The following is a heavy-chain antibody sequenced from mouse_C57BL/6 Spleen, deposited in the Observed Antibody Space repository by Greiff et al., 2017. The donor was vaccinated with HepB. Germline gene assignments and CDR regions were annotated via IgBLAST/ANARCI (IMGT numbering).Heavy chain of an antibody. CDR2: INPNNGGT. CDR1: GYTFTDYY. J-gene: IGHJ3*01. V-gene: IGHV1-26*01. D-gene: IGHD2-3*01. Sequence: EVQLQQSGPELVKPGASVKISCKASGYTFTDYYMNWVKQSHGKSLEWIGDINPNNGGTSYNQKFKGKATLTVDKSSSTAYMELRSLTSADSAVYYCARSEGYSWFAYWGQGTLVTVSA. CDR3: ARSEGYSWFAY.